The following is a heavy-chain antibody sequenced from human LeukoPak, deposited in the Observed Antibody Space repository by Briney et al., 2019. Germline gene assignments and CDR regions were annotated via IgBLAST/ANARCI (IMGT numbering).Heavy chain of an antibody. Sequence: GGSLRLSCAASGFTFSSYAMSWVRQAPGKGLEWVSAISGSGGSTYYADAVKGRFTISRDNSKITLYLRMNSLRAEDTAVYNCARRTYGDYVGYYFDYWGQGTLVAVSS. CDR1: GFTFSSYA. CDR3: ARRTYGDYVGYYFDY. CDR2: ISGSGGST. D-gene: IGHD4-17*01. J-gene: IGHJ4*02. V-gene: IGHV3-23*01.